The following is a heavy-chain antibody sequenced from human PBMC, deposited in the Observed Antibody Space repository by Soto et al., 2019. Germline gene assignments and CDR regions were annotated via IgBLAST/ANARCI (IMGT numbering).Heavy chain of an antibody. J-gene: IGHJ3*02. D-gene: IGHD1-1*01. CDR3: ARVFSRFFSLEDAFDI. CDR1: GGSISSSSYY. CDR2: IYYSGST. Sequence: SETLSLTCTVSGGSISSSSYYWGWIRQPPGKGLEWIGSIYYSGSTYYNPSLKSRVTISVDTSKNQFSLKLSSVTAADTAVYYCARVFSRFFSLEDAFDIWGQGTMVTVSS. V-gene: IGHV4-39*07.